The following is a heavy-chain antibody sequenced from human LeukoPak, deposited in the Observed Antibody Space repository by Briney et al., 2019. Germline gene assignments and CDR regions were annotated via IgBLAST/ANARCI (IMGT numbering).Heavy chain of an antibody. Sequence: SETLSLTCGVYGGSFSGYHWTWIRQPPGKGLEWIGEINHSGSTNYNPSLKSRVTISVDTSKNQFSLKLSSVTAADTAVYYCARGLSDNWNDNGAFDIWGQGTMVTVSS. J-gene: IGHJ3*02. V-gene: IGHV4-34*01. CDR1: GGSFSGYH. CDR3: ARGLSDNWNDNGAFDI. D-gene: IGHD1-1*01. CDR2: INHSGST.